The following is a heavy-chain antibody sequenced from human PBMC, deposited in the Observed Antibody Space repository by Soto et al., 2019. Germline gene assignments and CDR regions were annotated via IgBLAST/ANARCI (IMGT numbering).Heavy chain of an antibody. J-gene: IGHJ6*02. CDR1: GGSISSYY. CDR3: ARDLGSSSVGDGMDV. D-gene: IGHD6-6*01. Sequence: QVQLQESGPGLVKPSETLSLTCTVSGGSISSYYWSWIRQPAGKGLEWIRRIYTSGSTNYNPSLKSRVTMSVDTTKNQFSLKLSSVTAADTAVYYCARDLGSSSVGDGMDVWGQGTTVTVSS. V-gene: IGHV4-4*07. CDR2: IYTSGST.